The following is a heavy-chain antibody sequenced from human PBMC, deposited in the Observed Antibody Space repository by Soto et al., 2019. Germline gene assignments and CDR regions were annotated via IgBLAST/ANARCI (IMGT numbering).Heavy chain of an antibody. Sequence: QVQLVESGGGLVKPGGSLRLSCTASGFTFSDYYMSWIRQAPGKGLEWVAVIWYDGSNKYYADSVKGRFTISRDNSKNTLSLQMNSLRVEDTAVYYCARWEDAKRLDYWGQGTLVTVSS. CDR3: ARWEDAKRLDY. D-gene: IGHD1-26*01. J-gene: IGHJ4*02. CDR1: GFTFSDYY. V-gene: IGHV3-33*08. CDR2: IWYDGSNK.